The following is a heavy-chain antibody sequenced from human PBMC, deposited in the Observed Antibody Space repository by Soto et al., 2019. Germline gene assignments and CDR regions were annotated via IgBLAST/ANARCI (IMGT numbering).Heavy chain of an antibody. Sequence: QVQLVESGGGVVQPGRSLRLSCAASGFTFSSYAMHWVRQAPGKGLEWVAVISYDGSNKYYADSVKGRFTISRDNSKNTQYMQMSSLRAEDKAVYYCARGGSGWYKDGMDVWGQGTTVTVSS. V-gene: IGHV3-30-3*01. J-gene: IGHJ6*02. CDR3: ARGGSGWYKDGMDV. CDR1: GFTFSSYA. CDR2: ISYDGSNK. D-gene: IGHD6-19*01.